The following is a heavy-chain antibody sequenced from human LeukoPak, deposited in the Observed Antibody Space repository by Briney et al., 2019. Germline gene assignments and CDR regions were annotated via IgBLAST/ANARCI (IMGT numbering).Heavy chain of an antibody. Sequence: SETLSLTCTVSGGSISSYYWSWIRQPPGKGLEWIGYIYYSESTNYNPSLKSRVTISVDTSKNQFSLKLSSVTAADTAVYYCASGIDSSGYYPGDYWGQGTLVTVSS. V-gene: IGHV4-59*01. CDR1: GGSISSYY. J-gene: IGHJ4*02. D-gene: IGHD3-22*01. CDR3: ASGIDSSGYYPGDY. CDR2: IYYSEST.